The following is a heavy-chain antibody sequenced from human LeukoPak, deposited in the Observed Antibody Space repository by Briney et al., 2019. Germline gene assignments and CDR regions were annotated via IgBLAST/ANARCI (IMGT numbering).Heavy chain of an antibody. J-gene: IGHJ4*02. CDR3: TRGAPVGSSREFDY. CDR1: GDSVSSNSAA. Sequence: SQTLSLTCDISGDSVSSNSAAWNWIRQSPLRGLEWLGRTYYRSKWYNDYAVSVKSRITINPDTSKNQCSLQLNSVTPEDTAVYYCTRGAPVGSSREFDYWGQGTLVTVSS. V-gene: IGHV6-1*01. D-gene: IGHD5-24*01. CDR2: TYYRSKWYN.